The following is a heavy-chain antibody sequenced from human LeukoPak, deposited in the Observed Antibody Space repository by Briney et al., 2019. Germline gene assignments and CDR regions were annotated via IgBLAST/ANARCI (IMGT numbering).Heavy chain of an antibody. CDR1: GFTFSSYW. CDR2: INSDGSST. CDR3: ARDITVTTGISYYYYGMDV. Sequence: GGSLRLSCAASGFTFSSYWMHWVRHAPGKGLVWVSRINSDGSSTSYADSVKGRFTISRDNAKNTLYLQMNSLRAEDTAVYYCARDITVTTGISYYYYGMDVWGQGTTVTVSS. J-gene: IGHJ6*02. D-gene: IGHD4-17*01. V-gene: IGHV3-74*01.